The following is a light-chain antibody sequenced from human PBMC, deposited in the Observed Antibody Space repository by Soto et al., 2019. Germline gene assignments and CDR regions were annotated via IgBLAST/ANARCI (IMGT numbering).Light chain of an antibody. Sequence: EIVLTQSPGTLSLSPGERATLSCRASQSVSSSYLAWYQQKPGQAPSLLIYGASSRATGIPDRFSGSGSGTDFTLTISRLEPEDFAGYYCQQYGSSPRTFGQGTQLEIK. CDR1: QSVSSSY. V-gene: IGKV3-20*01. CDR2: GAS. J-gene: IGKJ2*01. CDR3: QQYGSSPRT.